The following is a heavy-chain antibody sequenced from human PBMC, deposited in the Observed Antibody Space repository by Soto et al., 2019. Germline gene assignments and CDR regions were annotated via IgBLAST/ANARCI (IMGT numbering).Heavy chain of an antibody. CDR3: ARSGDNYNLLDY. V-gene: IGHV3-11*06. D-gene: IGHD1-1*01. CDR2: SSNSGTFA. CDR1: GFTFSDYY. J-gene: IGHJ4*02. Sequence: QVQLVESGGGVVKPGGSLRLSCAASGFTFSDYYMSWIRQAPGKGLEWISYSSNSGTFARYADSVKGRFSISRDNDKNSLYLQIDSLRGEDTAIYYCARSGDNYNLLDYWGQGTPVTVSS.